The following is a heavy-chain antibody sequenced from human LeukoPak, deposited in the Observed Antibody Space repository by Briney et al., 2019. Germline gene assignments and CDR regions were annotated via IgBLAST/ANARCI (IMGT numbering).Heavy chain of an antibody. Sequence: ASVKVSCKVSGYTLTELSMHWVRQAPGKGLEWMGGFDPEDGETIYAQKFQGRVTMTEDTSTDTAYMELSSLRSEDTAVYYCARESCSGGSCWSPGSLNWFDPWGQGTLVTVSS. J-gene: IGHJ5*02. V-gene: IGHV1-24*01. D-gene: IGHD2-15*01. CDR1: GYTLTELS. CDR3: ARESCSGGSCWSPGSLNWFDP. CDR2: FDPEDGET.